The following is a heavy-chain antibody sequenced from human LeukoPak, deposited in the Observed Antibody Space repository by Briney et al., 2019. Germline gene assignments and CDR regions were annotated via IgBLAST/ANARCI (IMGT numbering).Heavy chain of an antibody. J-gene: IGHJ4*02. D-gene: IGHD6-19*01. CDR2: IYSADSA. V-gene: IGHV3-53*01. Sequence: PGGSLRLSCAASGFTVSRNYMSWVRQAPGKGLEWVSVIYSADSAYYADSVRGRFTISRDNSKNTLYLQMNSLRADDTAVYYCASHMAVTGTKGFDYWGQGTLVTVSS. CDR1: GFTVSRNY. CDR3: ASHMAVTGTKGFDY.